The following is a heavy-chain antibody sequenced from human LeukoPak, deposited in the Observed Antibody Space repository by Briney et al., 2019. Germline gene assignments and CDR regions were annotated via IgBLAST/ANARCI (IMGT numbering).Heavy chain of an antibody. CDR3: ARHYGGNYDYVWGSYRLYYFDY. CDR2: INHSGST. Sequence: SETLSLTCAAYGGSFSGYYWSWIRQPPGKGLEWIGEINHSGSTNYNPSLKSRVTISVDTSKNQFSLKLSSVTAADTAVYYCARHYGGNYDYVWGSYRLYYFDYWGQGTLVTVSS. V-gene: IGHV4-34*01. D-gene: IGHD3-16*02. CDR1: GGSFSGYY. J-gene: IGHJ4*02.